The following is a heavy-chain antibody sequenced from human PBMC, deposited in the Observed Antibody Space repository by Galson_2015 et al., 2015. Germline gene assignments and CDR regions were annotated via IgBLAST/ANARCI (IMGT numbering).Heavy chain of an antibody. V-gene: IGHV1-69*01. CDR2: IIPIFGTA. J-gene: IGHJ6*02. D-gene: IGHD6-13*01. Sequence: QSGAEVKKPGSSVTVSCTASGGTFSSYAISWVRQAPGQGLEWMGGIIPIFGTANYAQKFQGRVTITADESTSTAYMELSSLRSEDTAVYYCARGSDEYSSSYTPLPTYYYYGMDVWGQGTTVTVSS. CDR3: ARGSDEYSSSYTPLPTYYYYGMDV. CDR1: GGTFSSYA.